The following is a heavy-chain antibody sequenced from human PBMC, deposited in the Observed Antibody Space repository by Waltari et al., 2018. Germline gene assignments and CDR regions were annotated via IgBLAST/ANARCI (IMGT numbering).Heavy chain of an antibody. J-gene: IGHJ4*02. Sequence: QVHLVESGGGVVQPGRSLRLSCSASGFTFRNYAMPWVRQAPRKGLDWVAIISHDGSEKYHADSVKGRFAISRDNSKKTLYLQMHSLTTEDTAVYYCARDLSGSDFWSGSNFDYWGQGTLVTVSS. CDR2: ISHDGSEK. CDR3: ARDLSGSDFWSGSNFDY. CDR1: GFTFRNYA. D-gene: IGHD3-3*01. V-gene: IGHV3-30*01.